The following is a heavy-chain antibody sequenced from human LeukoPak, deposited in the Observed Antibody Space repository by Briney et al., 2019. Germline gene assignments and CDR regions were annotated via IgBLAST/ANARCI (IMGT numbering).Heavy chain of an antibody. CDR2: IRYDGSNK. CDR3: AKGSGIVVVPAVVYNWFDP. D-gene: IGHD2-2*01. V-gene: IGHV3-30*02. Sequence: GGSLRLSCAASGFTFSSYGMHWVRQAPGKGLEWVAFIRYDGSNKYYADSVKGRFTISRDNSKNTLYLQMNSLRAEDTAVYYCAKGSGIVVVPAVVYNWFDPWAREPWSPSPQ. CDR1: GFTFSSYG. J-gene: IGHJ5*02.